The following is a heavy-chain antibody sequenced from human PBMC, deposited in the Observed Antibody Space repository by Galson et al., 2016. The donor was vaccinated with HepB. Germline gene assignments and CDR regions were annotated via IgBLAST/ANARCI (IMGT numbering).Heavy chain of an antibody. CDR3: ARQRGVDWPFDY. D-gene: IGHD3/OR15-3a*01. CDR1: GYSFTDYY. V-gene: IGHV1-2*02. CDR2: INPHNGGT. J-gene: IGHJ4*02. Sequence: SVKVSCKASGYSFTDYYIYWVRQAPGQGLEWMGWINPHNGGTNYAHKFQGRVTTSRDTSISTAYMELSRLRSDDTVVYYCARQRGVDWPFDYWGQGTLVTVSS.